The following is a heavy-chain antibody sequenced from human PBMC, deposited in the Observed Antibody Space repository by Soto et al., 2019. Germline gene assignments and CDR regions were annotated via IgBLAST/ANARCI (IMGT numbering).Heavy chain of an antibody. V-gene: IGHV4-61*08. Sequence: SETLSLTCTVSGGSISSGGYYWSWIRQPPGKGLEWIGYIYYSGSTNYNPSLKSRVTISVDTSKNQFSLKLSSVTAADTAVYYCARRWGFTFDYWGQGALVTVSS. J-gene: IGHJ4*02. CDR1: GGSISSGGYY. CDR2: IYYSGST. D-gene: IGHD1-26*01. CDR3: ARRWGFTFDY.